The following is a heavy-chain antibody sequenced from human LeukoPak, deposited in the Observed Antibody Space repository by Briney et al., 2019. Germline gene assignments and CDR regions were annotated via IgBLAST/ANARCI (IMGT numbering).Heavy chain of an antibody. Sequence: GGSLRLSCAASGFTFSDYNMNWVRQAPGKGLEWVSSITSSSSYMYYADSVKGRFTISRDNAGNSLYLQMNSLRAEDTAVYYCARGGSSSPVVSVHWGQGTLVTVSS. CDR2: ITSSSSYM. CDR3: ARGGSSSPVVSVH. CDR1: GFTFSDYN. J-gene: IGHJ4*02. V-gene: IGHV3-21*01. D-gene: IGHD6-6*01.